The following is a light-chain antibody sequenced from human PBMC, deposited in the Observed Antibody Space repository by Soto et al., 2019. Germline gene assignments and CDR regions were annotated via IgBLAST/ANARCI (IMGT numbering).Light chain of an antibody. J-gene: IGKJ3*01. CDR3: QQYGSPIT. CDR1: QSVSSSY. CDR2: GAS. V-gene: IGKV3-20*01. Sequence: EIVLTQSPGTLSLSPGERATLSCRASQSVSSSYLAWYQQKPGQAPRLLIYGASSRATGIPDRFSGSGSGKDFTLTTSRLEHEVFAVYYCQQYGSPITFGPGTKVDIK.